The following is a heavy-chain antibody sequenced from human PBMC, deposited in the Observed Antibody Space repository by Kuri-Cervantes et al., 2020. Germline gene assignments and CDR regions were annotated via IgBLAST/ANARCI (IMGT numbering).Heavy chain of an antibody. CDR3: AKDRVTAMVTKYYGMDV. V-gene: IGHV3-33*06. CDR1: GFTFSSYG. Sequence: GGSLRLSCAASGFTFSSYGMHWVRQAPGKGLEWVAVIWYDGSNKYYADSVKGRFTISRDNSKNTLYLQMNSLRAEDTAVYYCAKDRVTAMVTKYYGMDVWGQGTTVTVSS. J-gene: IGHJ6*02. CDR2: IWYDGSNK. D-gene: IGHD5-18*01.